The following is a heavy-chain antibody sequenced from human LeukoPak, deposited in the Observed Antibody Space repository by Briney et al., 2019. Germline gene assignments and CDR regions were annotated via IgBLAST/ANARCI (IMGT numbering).Heavy chain of an antibody. D-gene: IGHD3-9*01. CDR1: GGSISSYY. Sequence: PSETLSLTCTVSGGSISSYYWSWIRQPPGKGLEWIGYIYYSGSTNYNPSLKSRVTISVDTSKNQFSLKLSSVTAADTAVYYCARDVYDILTGYQSGFDYWGQGTLVTVSS. J-gene: IGHJ4*02. V-gene: IGHV4-59*01. CDR3: ARDVYDILTGYQSGFDY. CDR2: IYYSGST.